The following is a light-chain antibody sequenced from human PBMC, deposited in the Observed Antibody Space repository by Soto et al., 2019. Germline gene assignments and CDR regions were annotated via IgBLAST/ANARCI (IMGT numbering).Light chain of an antibody. CDR3: QQYYDYPRT. CDR2: AAS. J-gene: IGKJ1*01. V-gene: IGKV1-5*01. Sequence: DIQMTPSPSSLSASVGDRVTITCRASQSISSWLAWYQQKPGKAPKLLIYAASTLHSGVPSRFSGSGSGTDFTLTISCLQSEDFAAYYCQQYYDYPRTFGQGTKVDIK. CDR1: QSISSW.